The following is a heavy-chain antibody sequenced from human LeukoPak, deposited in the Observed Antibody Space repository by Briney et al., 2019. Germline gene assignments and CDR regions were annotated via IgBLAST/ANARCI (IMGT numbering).Heavy chain of an antibody. J-gene: IGHJ4*02. CDR3: ARLHYYDILTGYLYYFDY. V-gene: IGHV5-51*01. CDR1: GYSFTSYW. Sequence: GESLKISCKGSGYSFTSYWIGWVRQIPGKGLEWMGIIYPGDSDTRYSPSFQGQVTISADKSISTAYLQWSSLKASDTAMYYCARLHYYDILTGYLYYFDYWGQGTLVTVSS. CDR2: IYPGDSDT. D-gene: IGHD3-9*01.